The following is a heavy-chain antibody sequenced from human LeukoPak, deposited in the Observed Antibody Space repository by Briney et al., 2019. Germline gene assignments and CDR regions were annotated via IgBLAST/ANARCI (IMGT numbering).Heavy chain of an antibody. D-gene: IGHD6-19*01. V-gene: IGHV3-7*03. J-gene: IGHJ4*02. CDR1: GFTFSGFW. CDR3: AKNVIAVAGAGSRFDY. Sequence: GGSLRLSCAVSGFTFSGFWMSWSRQAPGKGLEWVASINSDGSEGYYADVVKGRFTISRDNAKNSLYLQINSLRAEDTALYYCAKNVIAVAGAGSRFDYWGQGTLVTVSS. CDR2: INSDGSEG.